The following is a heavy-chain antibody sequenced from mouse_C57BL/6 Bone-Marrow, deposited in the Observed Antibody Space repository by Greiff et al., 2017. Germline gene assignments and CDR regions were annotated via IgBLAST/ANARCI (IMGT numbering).Heavy chain of an antibody. CDR3: ARGGYDVDY. Sequence: EVQRVESGGGLVKPGGSLKLSCAASGFTFSSYAMSWVRQTPEKRLEWVATISDGGSYTYYPDNVKGRFTISRDNAKNNLYLQMSHLKSEDTAMYYCARGGYDVDYWGQGTTLTVSS. D-gene: IGHD2-2*01. J-gene: IGHJ2*01. V-gene: IGHV5-4*01. CDR1: GFTFSSYA. CDR2: ISDGGSYT.